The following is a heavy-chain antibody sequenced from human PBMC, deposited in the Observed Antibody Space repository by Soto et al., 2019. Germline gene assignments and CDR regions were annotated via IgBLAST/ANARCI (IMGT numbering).Heavy chain of an antibody. CDR1: GVYISSHY. D-gene: IGHD1-26*01. J-gene: IGHJ2*01. V-gene: IGHV4-59*08. Sequence: QVQLQESGPGLVKPSETLALTCSVSGVYISSHYWSWIRQPPEKGLEWIGYVYHSGKTDSNPSLKSRIPISMDTSKNQVSLSLSSVTAADTAVYYCARPRGTTPAVWYFDLWGRGTLVTVSS. CDR3: ARPRGTTPAVWYFDL. CDR2: VYHSGKT.